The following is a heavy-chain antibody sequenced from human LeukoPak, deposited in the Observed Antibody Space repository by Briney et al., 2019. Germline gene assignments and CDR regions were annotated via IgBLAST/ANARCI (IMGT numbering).Heavy chain of an antibody. CDR2: FDPEDGET. CDR1: GYTLTELS. Sequence: ASVKVSCKVSGYTLTELSMHWVRQAPGKGLEWMGGFDPEDGETICAQKFQGRVTMTEDTSTDTAYMELSSLRSEDTAVYYCATVGYSSGWYLDYWGQGTLVTVSS. V-gene: IGHV1-24*01. CDR3: ATVGYSSGWYLDY. J-gene: IGHJ4*02. D-gene: IGHD6-19*01.